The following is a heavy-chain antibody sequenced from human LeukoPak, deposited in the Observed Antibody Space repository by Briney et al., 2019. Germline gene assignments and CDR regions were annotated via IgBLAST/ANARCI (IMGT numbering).Heavy chain of an antibody. D-gene: IGHD1-1*01. J-gene: IGHJ3*02. CDR1: GFTFSSYG. CDR2: IWYGGSNK. Sequence: GGSLRLSCAASGFTFSSYGMHWVRQAPGKGLEWVAVIWYGGSNKYYADSVKGRFTISRDNSKNTLYLQMNSLRAEDTAVYYCAKEVESSAFDIWGQGTMVTVSS. V-gene: IGHV3-30*02. CDR3: AKEVESSAFDI.